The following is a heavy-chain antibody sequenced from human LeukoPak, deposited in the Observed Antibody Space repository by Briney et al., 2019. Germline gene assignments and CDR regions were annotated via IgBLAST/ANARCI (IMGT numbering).Heavy chain of an antibody. V-gene: IGHV3-23*01. Sequence: GGSLRLSCAASGFTFTTYSMNWVRQAPGKGLEWVSAISGSGGSTYYADSVKGRFTISRDNSKNTLYLQMNSLRAEDTAVYYCAKAGYGSGIYYFDYWGQGTLVTVSS. D-gene: IGHD3-10*01. CDR1: GFTFTTYS. J-gene: IGHJ4*02. CDR3: AKAGYGSGIYYFDY. CDR2: ISGSGGST.